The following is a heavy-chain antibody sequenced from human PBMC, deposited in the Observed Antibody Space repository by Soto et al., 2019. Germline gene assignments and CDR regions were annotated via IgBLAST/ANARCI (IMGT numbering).Heavy chain of an antibody. J-gene: IGHJ4*02. CDR2: ISWNSGSI. CDR3: AKDIRHLWFGELAGGFDY. CDR1: GFTFDDYA. D-gene: IGHD3-10*01. Sequence: GGSLRLSCAASGFTFDDYAMHWVRQAPGKGLEWVSGISWNSGSIGYADSVKGRFTISRDNAKNSLYLQMNSLRAEDTALYYCAKDIRHLWFGELAGGFDYWGQGTLVTVSS. V-gene: IGHV3-9*01.